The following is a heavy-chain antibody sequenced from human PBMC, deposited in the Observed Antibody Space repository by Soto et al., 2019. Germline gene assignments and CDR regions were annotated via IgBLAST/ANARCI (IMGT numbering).Heavy chain of an antibody. CDR2: ISSSSSYI. CDR3: ARCTGTDYGDYVHSSYYYYMDV. D-gene: IGHD4-17*01. Sequence: GGSLRLSCAASGFTFSSYSMNWVRQAPGKGLEWVSSISSSSSYIYYADSVKGRFTISRDNAKNSLYLQMNSLRAEDTAVYYCARCTGTDYGDYVHSSYYYYMDVWGKGTTVTVSS. V-gene: IGHV3-21*01. CDR1: GFTFSSYS. J-gene: IGHJ6*03.